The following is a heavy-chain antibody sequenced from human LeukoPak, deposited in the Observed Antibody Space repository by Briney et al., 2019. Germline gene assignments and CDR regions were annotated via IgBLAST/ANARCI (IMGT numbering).Heavy chain of an antibody. CDR3: ARDFYYDSSGYRSRRPSDAFDI. J-gene: IGHJ3*02. CDR1: GFSFSTYS. V-gene: IGHV3-48*01. CDR2: ISSSSSTI. D-gene: IGHD3-22*01. Sequence: QSGGSPRLSCAASGFSFSTYSINWVRQAPGKGLEWVSYISSSSSTIYYADSVKGRFTISRDNAKNSLYLQMNSLRAEDTAVYYCARDFYYDSSGYRSRRPSDAFDIWGQGTMVTVSS.